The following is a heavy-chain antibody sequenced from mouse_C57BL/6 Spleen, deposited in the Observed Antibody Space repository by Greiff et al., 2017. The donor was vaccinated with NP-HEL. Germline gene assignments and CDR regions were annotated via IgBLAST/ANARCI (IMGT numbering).Heavy chain of an antibody. V-gene: IGHV1-64*01. CDR2: IHPNSGST. Sequence: QVHVKQPGAELVKPGASVKLSCKASGYTFTSYWMHWVKQRPGQGLEWIGMIHPNSGSTNYNEKFKSKATLTVDKSSSTAYMQLSSLTSEDSAVYFCARGNYDYFDYWGQGTTLTVSS. D-gene: IGHD2-1*01. J-gene: IGHJ2*01. CDR3: ARGNYDYFDY. CDR1: GYTFTSYW.